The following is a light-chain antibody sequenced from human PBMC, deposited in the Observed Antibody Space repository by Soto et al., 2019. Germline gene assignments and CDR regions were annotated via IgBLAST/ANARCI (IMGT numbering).Light chain of an antibody. V-gene: IGLV2-14*01. Sequence: QSALTQPASVSGSPGQSITISCTGTSSDVGGYNYVSWYQQHPGKAPKLMIYEVSDRPSGVSNRFSGSKSGNTASLTISGLQAEDEADYYCCSYARSNNVVFGGGTKLTVL. CDR2: EVS. CDR3: CSYARSNNVV. CDR1: SSDVGGYNY. J-gene: IGLJ2*01.